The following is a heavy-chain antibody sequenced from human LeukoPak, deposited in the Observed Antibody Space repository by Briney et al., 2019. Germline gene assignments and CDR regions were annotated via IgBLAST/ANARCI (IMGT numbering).Heavy chain of an antibody. CDR2: IKWNGGST. CDR3: ARDGVGLDI. V-gene: IGHV3-20*04. CDR1: GFTFEDYD. Sequence: GGSLRLSCAASGFTFEDYDMCWVRQAPGKGLEWVSGIKWNGGSTGYADSVKGRFTISRDNAQTSVYLQMNSLRAEDTAFYYCARDGVGLDIWGQGTMVSVSS. D-gene: IGHD2-8*01. J-gene: IGHJ3*02.